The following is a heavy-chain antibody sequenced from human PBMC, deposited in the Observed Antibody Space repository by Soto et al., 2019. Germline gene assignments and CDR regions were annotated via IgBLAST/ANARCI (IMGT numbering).Heavy chain of an antibody. CDR2: INHSGST. CDR1: GGSFSGYY. V-gene: IGHV4-34*01. Sequence: QVQLQQWGAGLLKPSETLSLTCAVYGGSFSGYYWSWIRQPPGKGLEWIGEINHSGSTNYNPSLKSRVTISVDTSKNQFSLKLSSVTAADTAVYYCARGRPVLLWFGELLPPFDYWGQGTLVTVSS. D-gene: IGHD3-10*01. CDR3: ARGRPVLLWFGELLPPFDY. J-gene: IGHJ4*02.